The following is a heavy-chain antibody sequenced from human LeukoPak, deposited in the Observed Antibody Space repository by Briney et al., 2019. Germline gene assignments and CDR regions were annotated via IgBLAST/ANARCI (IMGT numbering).Heavy chain of an antibody. Sequence: PSEPLSLTCTVSGGSISSYYWSWIRQPPGKGLEWIGYIYSGKTDYNPSLKTRVTISVDTSKNQFSLKLSSVSAADTAVYYCARGFEYNYRYTFGYWGQGTLVTVSS. CDR2: IYSGKT. D-gene: IGHD5-18*01. CDR3: ARGFEYNYRYTFGY. J-gene: IGHJ4*02. CDR1: GGSISSYY. V-gene: IGHV4-59*01.